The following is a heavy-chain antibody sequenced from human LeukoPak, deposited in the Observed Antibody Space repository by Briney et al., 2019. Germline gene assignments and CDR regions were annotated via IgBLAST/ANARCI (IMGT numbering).Heavy chain of an antibody. V-gene: IGHV3-30*02. CDR2: TRHDGSND. CDR1: GFDFNTYG. J-gene: IGHJ4*02. CDR3: ARSYYYDSSGTPDY. D-gene: IGHD3-22*01. Sequence: GGSLRLSCAASGFDFNTYGMHWVRQAPAKGLEWVAFTRHDGSNDYYTDSVKGRFTISRDNSKNTLYLQMNSLRAEDTAVYYCARSYYYDSSGTPDYWGQGTPVTVSS.